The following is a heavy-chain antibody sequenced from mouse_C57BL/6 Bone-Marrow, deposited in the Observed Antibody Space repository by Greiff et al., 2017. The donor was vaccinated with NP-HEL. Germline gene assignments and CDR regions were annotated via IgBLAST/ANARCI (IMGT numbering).Heavy chain of an antibody. V-gene: IGHV5-6*01. CDR1: GFTFSSYG. CDR2: ICSGGGYT. CDR3: ARQGRVDY. Sequence: EVKLVESGGDLVKPGGSLKLSCEASGFTFSSYGMSWVRQTPDKGLEWVATICSGGGYTYYTDSVKGRFTLSRDNAKNTLYLQMSSLEAEDTAMYDSARQGRVDYGGQGTTLTVSS. J-gene: IGHJ2*01.